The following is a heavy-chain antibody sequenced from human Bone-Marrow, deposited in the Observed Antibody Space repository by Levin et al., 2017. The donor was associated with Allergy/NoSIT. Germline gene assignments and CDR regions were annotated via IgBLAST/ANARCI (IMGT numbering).Heavy chain of an antibody. Sequence: GGSLRLSCAASGFVFSAYWMSWVRQAPGKGLEWVAHIKQDGGETDYADSVKGRFTMSRDNAKTSVYLQMNNLRVEDTAMYYCVRVSGYSGTYYDYFDSWGQGTLVTVSS. CDR3: VRVSGYSGTYYDYFDS. CDR1: GFVFSAYW. D-gene: IGHD1-26*01. J-gene: IGHJ4*02. V-gene: IGHV3-7*01. CDR2: IKQDGGET.